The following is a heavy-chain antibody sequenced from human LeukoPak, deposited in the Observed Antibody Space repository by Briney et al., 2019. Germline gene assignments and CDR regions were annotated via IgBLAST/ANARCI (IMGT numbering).Heavy chain of an antibody. D-gene: IGHD2-21*02. Sequence: GGSLRLSCAASGFTFSTYSMNWVRQAPGKGLEWVSYISSSSSTIYYADSVKGRFTISRDNAKNSLYLQMNSLRAEDTAVYYCANLLFCGGDCYSGGFDYWGQGTLVTVSS. V-gene: IGHV3-48*01. CDR1: GFTFSTYS. CDR3: ANLLFCGGDCYSGGFDY. CDR2: ISSSSSTI. J-gene: IGHJ4*02.